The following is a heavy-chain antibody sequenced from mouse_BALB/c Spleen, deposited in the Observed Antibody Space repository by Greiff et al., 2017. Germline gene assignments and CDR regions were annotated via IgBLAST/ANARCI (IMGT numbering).Heavy chain of an antibody. CDR1: GFSLTSYD. Sequence: VQGVESGPGLVAPSQSLSITCTVSGFSLTSYDISWIRQPPGKGLEWLGVIWTGGGTNYNSAFMSRLSISKDNSKSQVFLKMNSLQTDDTAIYYCVRDWGAGMDYWGQGTSVTVSS. D-gene: IGHD6-1*01. J-gene: IGHJ4*01. CDR3: VRDWGAGMDY. CDR2: IWTGGGT. V-gene: IGHV2-9-2*01.